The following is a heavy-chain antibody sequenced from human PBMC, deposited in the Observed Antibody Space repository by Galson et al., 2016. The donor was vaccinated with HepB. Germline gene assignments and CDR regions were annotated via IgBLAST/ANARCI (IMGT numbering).Heavy chain of an antibody. V-gene: IGHV3-15*01. CDR2: IKMEYDGGTK. J-gene: IGHJ4*02. D-gene: IGHD2/OR15-2a*01. Sequence: SLRLSCAASGFTFSNAWMRWVRQAPGKGLEWVGRIKMEYDGGTKDFAAPVQGRFTISRDDSKNMLYLQMNSLKTEDTATYFCTTEGYSTTWFYFDYWGQGTLVTVSS. CDR3: TTEGYSTTWFYFDY. CDR1: GFTFSNAW.